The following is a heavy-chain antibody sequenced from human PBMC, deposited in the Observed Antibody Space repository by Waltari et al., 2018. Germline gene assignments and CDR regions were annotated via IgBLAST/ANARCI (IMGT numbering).Heavy chain of an antibody. CDR3: ARDRGYCSGGSCYSKPSYFDY. V-gene: IGHV1-3*01. CDR1: GYTFTSYA. D-gene: IGHD2-15*01. CDR2: INAGNGNT. Sequence: QVQLVQSGAEVKKPGASVKVSCKASGYTFTSYAMPWVRQAPGQRLEWMGWINAGNGNTKYSQKFQGRVTITRDTAASTAYMELSSLRSEDTAVYYCARDRGYCSGGSCYSKPSYFDYWGQGTLVTVSS. J-gene: IGHJ4*02.